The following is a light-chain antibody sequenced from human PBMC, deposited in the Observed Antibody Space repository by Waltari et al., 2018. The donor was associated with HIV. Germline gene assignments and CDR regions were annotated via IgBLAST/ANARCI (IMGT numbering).Light chain of an antibody. CDR3: QTWGDGFVI. CDR2: LNSDGSH. Sequence: QLVLTQSPSASASLGASVKLTCTLSSGHSAYAIAWHQQQPEKGPRYLMKLNSDGSHSKGDGIADRFSGSSSGTERYLTISSLQSEDGADYYCQTWGDGFVIFGGGTKLSVL. J-gene: IGLJ2*01. CDR1: SGHSAYA. V-gene: IGLV4-69*02.